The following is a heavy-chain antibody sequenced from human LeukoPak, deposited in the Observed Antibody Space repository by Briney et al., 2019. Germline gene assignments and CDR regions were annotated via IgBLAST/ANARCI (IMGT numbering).Heavy chain of an antibody. Sequence: ASVRVSCKASGYTFSSFGISWVRQAPGQGLEWMGWSSAYNGNTNYAQKFQGRVTMTRDTSISTAYMELSRLRSDDTAVYYCARPTSLRYFDWDYWGQGTLVTVSS. CDR2: SSAYNGNT. J-gene: IGHJ4*02. D-gene: IGHD3-9*01. CDR3: ARPTSLRYFDWDY. V-gene: IGHV1-18*01. CDR1: GYTFSSFG.